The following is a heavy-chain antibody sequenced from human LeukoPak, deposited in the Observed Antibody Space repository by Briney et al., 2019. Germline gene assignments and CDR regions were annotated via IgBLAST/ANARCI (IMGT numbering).Heavy chain of an antibody. CDR2: IYYSGST. Sequence: SETLSLTCTVSGGSISSGSYYWGWIRQPPGKGLEWIGSIYYSGSTYYNPSLESRVTISVDTSKNQFSLKLSSVTAADTAVYYCARAGYYYDSKRKFDPWGQGTLVTVSS. J-gene: IGHJ5*02. D-gene: IGHD3-22*01. CDR3: ARAGYYYDSKRKFDP. V-gene: IGHV4-39*01. CDR1: GGSISSGSYY.